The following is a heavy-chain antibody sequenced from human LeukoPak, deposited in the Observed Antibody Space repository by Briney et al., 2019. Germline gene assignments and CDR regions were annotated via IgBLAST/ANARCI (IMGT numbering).Heavy chain of an antibody. CDR1: GGTFSSYA. Sequence: ASVKVSCKASGGTFSSYAISWVRQAPGQGLEWMGGIIPIFGTANYVQKFQGRVTITADESTSTAYMELSSLRSEDTAVYYCARESHLYCSGGSCHPMDVWGKGTTVTVSS. CDR2: IIPIFGTA. V-gene: IGHV1-69*13. J-gene: IGHJ6*03. CDR3: ARESHLYCSGGSCHPMDV. D-gene: IGHD2-15*01.